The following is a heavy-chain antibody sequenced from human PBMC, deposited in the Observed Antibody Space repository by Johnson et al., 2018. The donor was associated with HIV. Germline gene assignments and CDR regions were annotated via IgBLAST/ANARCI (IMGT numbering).Heavy chain of an antibody. CDR1: GFTFSTYG. D-gene: IGHD3-10*01. CDR3: AKDRDYYDAFDI. J-gene: IGHJ3*02. Sequence: QVQLVESGGGVVQTGGSRRLSCAASGFTFSTYGMHWVRQAPGKGLVGVAHINTDGSNIMYANSVKARFTISRDNSKNKLYLQRNSLRAEDTAVYYCAKDRDYYDAFDIWGQGTMVTVSS. V-gene: IGHV3-30*02. CDR2: INTDGSNI.